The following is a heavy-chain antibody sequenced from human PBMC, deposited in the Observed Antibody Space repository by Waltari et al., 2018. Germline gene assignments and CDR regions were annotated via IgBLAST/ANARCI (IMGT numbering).Heavy chain of an antibody. CDR1: GSTFTDYA. D-gene: IGHD6-13*01. J-gene: IGHJ5*02. Sequence: QVQLVQSGAEVKKPGASVKVACKASGSTFTDYAVHWRRQAAGQGLEWVGRLNSVNGNIKDAPKFEGRVTITRETTANTAYMELSRLRSEDTAVYYCARGGERSTWYSRFDPWGQGTLVSVSS. CDR3: ARGGERSTWYSRFDP. CDR2: LNSVNGNI. V-gene: IGHV1-3*04.